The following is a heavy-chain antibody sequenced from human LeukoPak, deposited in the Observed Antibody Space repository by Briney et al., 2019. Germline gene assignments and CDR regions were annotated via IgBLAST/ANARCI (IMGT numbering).Heavy chain of an antibody. CDR3: AKATVPLS. V-gene: IGHV3-66*01. D-gene: IGHD2-2*01. Sequence: GGSLRLSCAASGFTVTSNYMSWVRQAPGKGLEWVSMIYSGGNTYYADSVKGRFTISRDNSKNTLYLQMNSLRAEDTAVFYCAKATVPLSWGQGTLVTVSS. J-gene: IGHJ4*02. CDR2: IYSGGNT. CDR1: GFTVTSNY.